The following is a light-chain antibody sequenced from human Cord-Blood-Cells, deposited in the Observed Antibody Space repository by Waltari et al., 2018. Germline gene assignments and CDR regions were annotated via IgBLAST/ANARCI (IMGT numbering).Light chain of an antibody. J-gene: IGLJ2*01. Sequence: SYELTQPPSVSVSPGPTASITCSGDNLGDKYACWYQQQPGQSPVRVIYQDSKRPSGIPERFSGSNSGNTATLTISGTQAMDEADYYCQAWDSSTHVVFGGGTKLTVL. V-gene: IGLV3-1*01. CDR1: NLGDKY. CDR3: QAWDSSTHVV. CDR2: QDS.